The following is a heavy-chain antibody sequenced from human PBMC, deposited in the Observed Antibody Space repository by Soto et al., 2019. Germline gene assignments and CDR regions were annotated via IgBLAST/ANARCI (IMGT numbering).Heavy chain of an antibody. Sequence: EVQLVESGGGLVQPGGSLRLSCAASGFTLSGRSMHWVRQAPGKGLVWVSGIDNAGTDSTYADSVKGRFTSSRDNAKNMLDLQMNSLRVEVTAGYYCARGWCRRAVWGKWTTVTVTS. CDR1: GFTLSGRS. V-gene: IGHV3-74*01. CDR2: IDNAGTDS. D-gene: IGHD2-8*01. J-gene: IGHJ6*04. CDR3: ARGWCRRAV.